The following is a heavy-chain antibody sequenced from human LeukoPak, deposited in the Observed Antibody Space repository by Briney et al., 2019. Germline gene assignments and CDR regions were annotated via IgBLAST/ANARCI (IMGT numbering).Heavy chain of an antibody. J-gene: IGHJ5*02. D-gene: IGHD2-2*01. V-gene: IGHV1-46*01. CDR2: INPSGGST. CDR1: GYTFTSYY. CDR3: ARDFGYCSSTSCFPYNWFDP. Sequence: ASVKVSCKASGYTFTSYYMHWVRQAPGQGLEWMGIINPSGGSTSYAQKFQGRVTMTRDTSTSTVYMELSSLRSEDTAVYYCARDFGYCSSTSCFPYNWFDPWGQGTLVTVSS.